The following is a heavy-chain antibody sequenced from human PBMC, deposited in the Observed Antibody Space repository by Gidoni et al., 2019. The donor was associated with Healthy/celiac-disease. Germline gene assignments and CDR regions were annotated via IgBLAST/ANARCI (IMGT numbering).Heavy chain of an antibody. CDR2: IYYSGST. V-gene: IGHV4-39*01. CDR3: AGTGYSSSGDY. J-gene: IGHJ4*02. CDR1: GGSISSSSYY. Sequence: QLQLQESGPGLVKPSETLSLTCTVSGGSISSSSYYGGWIRQPPGKGLEWIGSIYYSGSTYYNPSLKSRVTISVDTSKNQFSLKLSSVTAADTAVYYCAGTGYSSSGDYWGQGTLVTVSS. D-gene: IGHD6-13*01.